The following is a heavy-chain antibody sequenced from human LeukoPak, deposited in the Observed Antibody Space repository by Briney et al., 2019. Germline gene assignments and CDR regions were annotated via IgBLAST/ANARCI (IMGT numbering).Heavy chain of an antibody. CDR3: ARDGRIWYYYDSSGYYHGAFDI. D-gene: IGHD3-22*01. J-gene: IGHJ3*02. Sequence: GGSLRLSCAASGFTFSSYSMNWVRQAPGKGLEWVSSISSSSSYIYYADSVKGRLTISRDNAKNSLYLQMNSLRAEDTAVYYCARDGRIWYYYDSSGYYHGAFDIWGQGTMVTVSS. CDR2: ISSSSSYI. V-gene: IGHV3-21*01. CDR1: GFTFSSYS.